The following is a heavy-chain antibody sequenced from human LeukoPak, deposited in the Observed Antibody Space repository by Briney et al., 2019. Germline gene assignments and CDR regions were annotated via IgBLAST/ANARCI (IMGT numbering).Heavy chain of an antibody. J-gene: IGHJ6*02. V-gene: IGHV4-59*01. Sequence: SETLSLTCTVSGGSISSYYWSWIRQPPGKGLEWIGYIYYSGSTNYNPSLKSRVTISVDTSKNQFSLKLSSVTAADTAVYYCATLKGVTISRHPDYGMDVWGQGTTVTVSS. CDR3: ATLKGVTISRHPDYGMDV. CDR1: GGSISSYY. D-gene: IGHD3-9*01. CDR2: IYYSGST.